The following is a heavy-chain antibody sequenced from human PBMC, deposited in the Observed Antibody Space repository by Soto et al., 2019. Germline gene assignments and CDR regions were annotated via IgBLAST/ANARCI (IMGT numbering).Heavy chain of an antibody. D-gene: IGHD2-15*01. Sequence: PSDTLSQTFAYYLESFSGQYRSWIRPPPGKGLEWIGEINHSGSTNYTPSLKSRVTISVDTSKNQFSLKLSSVTAADTAVYYCARGLYCSGGSCYAAFDIWGQGTMV. CDR1: LESFSGQY. CDR2: INHSGST. J-gene: IGHJ3*02. V-gene: IGHV4-34*01. CDR3: ARGLYCSGGSCYAAFDI.